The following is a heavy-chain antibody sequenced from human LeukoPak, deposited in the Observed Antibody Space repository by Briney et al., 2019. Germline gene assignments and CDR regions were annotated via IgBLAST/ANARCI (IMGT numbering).Heavy chain of an antibody. CDR3: GYTNNFYH. J-gene: IGHJ4*02. CDR2: IKHDGSEE. Sequence: GGSLRLSCVASGLSISGQWMNWVRQAPGQGLEWVANIKHDGSEEYYVDSVKGRFTISRDDGRNSVSLQMNSVRAEDTAVYYCGYTNNFYHWGQGALVVVSS. V-gene: IGHV3-7*01. CDR1: GLSISGQW. D-gene: IGHD3-16*02.